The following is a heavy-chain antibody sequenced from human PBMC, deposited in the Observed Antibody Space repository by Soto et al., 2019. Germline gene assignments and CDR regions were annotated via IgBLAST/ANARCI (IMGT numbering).Heavy chain of an antibody. CDR3: TTNPTG. J-gene: IGHJ4*02. CDR2: IYYSGST. V-gene: IGHV4-31*03. Sequence: QVQLQESGPGLVKPSQTLSLTCTVSGGSISSGGYYWSWIRQHPGKGLEWIGYIYYSGSTYYNPSLKSRVTIKVETSKTQFSLKLSSVTSAHTAAYYCTTNPTGWGQGTLVTVSS. CDR1: GGSISSGGYY.